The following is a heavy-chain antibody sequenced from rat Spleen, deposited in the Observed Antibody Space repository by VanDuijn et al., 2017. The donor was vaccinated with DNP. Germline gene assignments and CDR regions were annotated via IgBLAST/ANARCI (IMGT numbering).Heavy chain of an antibody. CDR1: GFTFSDYY. CDR3: ARDNYGTSGAMDA. Sequence: EVQLVESGGGLVQPGRSLKLSCAASGFTFSDYYMAWVRQAPTKGLEWVAYISYDGGSTYYGDSVKGRFTISRDDAKSTLYLQMDSLRSEDTATYYCARDNYGTSGAMDAWGQGTSVSVSS. J-gene: IGHJ4*01. V-gene: IGHV5-20*01. CDR2: ISYDGGST. D-gene: IGHD1-11*01.